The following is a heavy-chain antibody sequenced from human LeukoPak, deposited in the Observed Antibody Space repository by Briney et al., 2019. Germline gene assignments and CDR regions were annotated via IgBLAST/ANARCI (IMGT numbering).Heavy chain of an antibody. J-gene: IGHJ5*02. CDR3: ARECGGDCYTWFDP. CDR1: GFTFSSYT. V-gene: IGHV3-48*02. CDR2: ISRGSSTI. D-gene: IGHD2-21*02. Sequence: GGSLRLSCAASGFTFSSYTMNRVRQAPGKGLEWVSYISRGSSTIYYADSVKGRFTISRDNAKNSLYLQMNSLRDEDTAVYYCARECGGDCYTWFDPWGQGTLVTVSS.